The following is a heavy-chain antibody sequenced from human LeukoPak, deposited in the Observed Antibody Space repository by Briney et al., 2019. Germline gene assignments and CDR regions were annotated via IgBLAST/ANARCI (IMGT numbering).Heavy chain of an antibody. Sequence: SETLSLTCTVSGGSISSYYWSWIRQPPGKGLEWIGHIYYSGSTNYNPSLKSRVTILVDTSKNQFSLKLSSVTAADTAVYYCARGLTSMPPGGYWGQGTLVTVSS. CDR2: IYYSGST. D-gene: IGHD2/OR15-2a*01. J-gene: IGHJ4*02. CDR3: ARGLTSMPPGGY. CDR1: GGSISSYY. V-gene: IGHV4-59*12.